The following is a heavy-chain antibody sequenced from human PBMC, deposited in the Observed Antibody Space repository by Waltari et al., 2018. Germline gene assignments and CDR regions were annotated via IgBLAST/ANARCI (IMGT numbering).Heavy chain of an antibody. D-gene: IGHD6-19*01. V-gene: IGHV3-33*01. Sequence: QVQLVESGGGVVQPGRSLRLSCAASGFTFSSYGMHWVRQAPGKGLEWVAVIWYDGSNKYYADAVKGRFTISRDNSKNTLYLQMNSLRAEDTAVYYCARDEKQWLVPDYWGQGTLVTVSS. CDR2: IWYDGSNK. CDR3: ARDEKQWLVPDY. CDR1: GFTFSSYG. J-gene: IGHJ4*02.